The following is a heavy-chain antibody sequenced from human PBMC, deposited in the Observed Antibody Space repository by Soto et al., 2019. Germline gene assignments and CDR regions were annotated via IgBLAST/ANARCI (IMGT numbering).Heavy chain of an antibody. V-gene: IGHV3-11*01. CDR3: ERDTYSNSYYYYYMDV. D-gene: IGHD4-4*01. CDR1: GFTFSDYY. J-gene: IGHJ6*03. Sequence: GGSLRLSCAASGFTFSDYYMSWIRQAPGKGLEWVSYISSSGSTIYYADSVKGRFTISRDNAKNSLYLQMNSLRAEDTAVYYCERDTYSNSYYYYYMDVWGKGTTVTVSS. CDR2: ISSSGSTI.